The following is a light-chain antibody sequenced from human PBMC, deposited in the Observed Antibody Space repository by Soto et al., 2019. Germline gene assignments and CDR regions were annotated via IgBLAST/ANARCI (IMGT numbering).Light chain of an antibody. Sequence: QSVLTQPASVSGSPGQSITISCTGTSSDVGSYNLVSWYQQHPGKAPKLMIYEGSKRPSGVSNRFSGYKSGSTASLTISGLQAEDEADYYCCSYAGSRSYVFGTGTKLTVL. CDR2: EGS. J-gene: IGLJ1*01. V-gene: IGLV2-23*01. CDR1: SSDVGSYNL. CDR3: CSYAGSRSYV.